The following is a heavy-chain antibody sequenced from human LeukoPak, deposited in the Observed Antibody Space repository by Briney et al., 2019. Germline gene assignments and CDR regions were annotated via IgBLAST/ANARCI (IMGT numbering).Heavy chain of an antibody. J-gene: IGHJ4*02. Sequence: GGSLRLSCTTSGFTFNSYWMSWVRQGPGKGLEWVSYISSSGGTIKYADSVRGRFTISRDNAKNSLYLQMNSLRAEDTAVYYCARDSATSLAYWGQGTLVTVSS. CDR3: ARDSATSLAY. D-gene: IGHD6-25*01. CDR1: GFTFNSYW. CDR2: ISSSGGTI. V-gene: IGHV3-48*03.